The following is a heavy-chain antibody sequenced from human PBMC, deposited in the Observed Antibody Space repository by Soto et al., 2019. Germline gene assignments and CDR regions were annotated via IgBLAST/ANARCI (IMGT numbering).Heavy chain of an antibody. CDR1: GFTFSSYA. J-gene: IGHJ4*02. CDR2: ISGSGGST. V-gene: IGHV3-23*01. CDR3: AKDITTVTRHWYIDY. Sequence: GGSLRLSCAASGFTFSSYAMSWVRQAPGKGLEWVSSISGSGGSTYYADSVKGRFTISRDNSKNTLYLQMNSLRAEDTAVYYCAKDITTVTRHWYIDYWGQGALVTVSS. D-gene: IGHD4-17*01.